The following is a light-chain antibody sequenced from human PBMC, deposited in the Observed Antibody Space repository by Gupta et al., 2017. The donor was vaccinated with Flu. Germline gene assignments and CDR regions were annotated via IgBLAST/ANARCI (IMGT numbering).Light chain of an antibody. CDR3: QQDKSFWT. V-gene: IGKV1-5*03. CDR2: KGS. J-gene: IGKJ1*01. CDR1: QSIDTW. Sequence: QMTQSPSTLSASVGDRVTITCRASQSIDTWLAWYQQKPGKAPNLLIYKGSNLQSWVPSRFSGSGSGKQFTLTISSLQPDDFATYYCQQDKSFWTFGQGTKVEVK.